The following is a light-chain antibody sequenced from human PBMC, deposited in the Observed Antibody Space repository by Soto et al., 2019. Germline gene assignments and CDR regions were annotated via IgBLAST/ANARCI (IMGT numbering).Light chain of an antibody. CDR2: GVS. Sequence: EIMMKQSPATLSVSPGERATLSCRASQGVSRGYLAWYQQKAGQAPRLLIYGVSSRATGVSHRFSGSGSGTDFTLTISGLEPEDVAMYYCQHYGDSPPITFGQGTLLEVK. J-gene: IGKJ5*01. CDR1: QGVSRGY. V-gene: IGKV3-20*01. CDR3: QHYGDSPPIT.